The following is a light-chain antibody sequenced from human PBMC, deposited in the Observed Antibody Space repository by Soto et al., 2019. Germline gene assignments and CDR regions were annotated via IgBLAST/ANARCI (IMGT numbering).Light chain of an antibody. V-gene: IGKV1-5*01. Sequence: DIQMTQSPSTLSAFVGDRVTITCRASQSISSWLAWYQQKPGKAPKLLIYDASSLESGVPSRFSGSGSGTEFTLTISNLQPEDFATYYCLQHNNFPRTFGQGTKVDIK. CDR1: QSISSW. CDR3: LQHNNFPRT. CDR2: DAS. J-gene: IGKJ1*01.